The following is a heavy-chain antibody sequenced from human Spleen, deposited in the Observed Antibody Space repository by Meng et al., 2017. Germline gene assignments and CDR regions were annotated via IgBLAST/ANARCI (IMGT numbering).Heavy chain of an antibody. J-gene: IGHJ6*02. V-gene: IGHV3-11*01. CDR3: ARDERGYSYGGYYYYGMDV. CDR1: GFTVSHNY. D-gene: IGHD5-18*01. Sequence: GESLKISCAASGFTVSHNYMSWVRQAPGKGLEWISYISSTGSTIFYADSVKGRFTISRDNAKNSLYLQMNSLRAEDTAVYYCARDERGYSYGGYYYYGMDVWGQGTTVTVSS. CDR2: ISSTGSTI.